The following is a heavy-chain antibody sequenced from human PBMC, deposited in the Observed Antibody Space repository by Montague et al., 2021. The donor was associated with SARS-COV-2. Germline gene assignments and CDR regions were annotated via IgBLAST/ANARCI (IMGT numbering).Heavy chain of an antibody. CDR3: ARGARQGYGFRLGSFDS. V-gene: IGHV4-34*01. D-gene: IGHD3-10*01. J-gene: IGHJ4*02. Sequence: SETLSLTCAVYGGSFSGHYWNWIRQPPGKGLEWIGEINHSGSTNNNPSLKSRVTMSVDTSKNQFSLKLSSVTAADTAVYYCARGARQGYGFRLGSFDSWGQGTLSPCPQ. CDR2: INHSGST. CDR1: GGSFSGHY.